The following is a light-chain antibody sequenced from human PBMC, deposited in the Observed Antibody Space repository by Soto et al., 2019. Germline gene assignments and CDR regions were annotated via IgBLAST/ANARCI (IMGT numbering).Light chain of an antibody. CDR3: QHYNNGPPWT. CDR1: QSISSN. Sequence: IVMTQSPATLSVSPGERATLSCRASQSISSNLAWYQQKPGQAPRLLMYGASTRATGIPARFSGSGSGTDFTLTISSLQSEDFAVYYCQHYNNGPPWTFGQGTKVEIK. V-gene: IGKV3-15*01. CDR2: GAS. J-gene: IGKJ1*01.